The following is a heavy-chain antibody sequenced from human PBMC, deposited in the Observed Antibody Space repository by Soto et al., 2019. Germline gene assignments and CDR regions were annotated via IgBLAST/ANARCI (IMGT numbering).Heavy chain of an antibody. J-gene: IGHJ6*02. CDR3: ATNSGASYYDFWSGYYSHYYYGMDV. CDR2: IHHSGST. V-gene: IGHV4-38-2*01. CDR1: GYSISSGYS. D-gene: IGHD3-3*01. Sequence: SETLSLTCAVSGYSISSGYSWGWIRQPPGKGLEWIGSIHHSGSTYYNPSLKSRVTISVDTSKNQFSLKLSSVTAADTAVYYCATNSGASYYDFWSGYYSHYYYGMDVWGQGTTVTVSS.